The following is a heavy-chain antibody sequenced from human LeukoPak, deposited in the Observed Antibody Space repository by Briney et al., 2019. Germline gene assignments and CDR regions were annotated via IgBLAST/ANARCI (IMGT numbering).Heavy chain of an antibody. CDR1: GGSISSYY. CDR3: ARGGYDFWSGFYILGY. V-gene: IGHV4-4*09. J-gene: IGHJ4*02. CDR2: IYASGST. D-gene: IGHD3-3*01. Sequence: SETLSLTCTVSGGSISSYYWSWIRQPPGKGLEWIGYIYASGSTNYNPSLKSRVTISVDPSKNQFSLKLSSVPAADTAVYYCARGGYDFWSGFYILGYWGQGTLVTVSS.